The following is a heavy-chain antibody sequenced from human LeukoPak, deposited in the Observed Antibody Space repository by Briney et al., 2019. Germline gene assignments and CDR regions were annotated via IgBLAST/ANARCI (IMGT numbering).Heavy chain of an antibody. CDR1: GFSLSTSGMR. Sequence: SGPTLVNPTQTLTLTCTFSGFSLSTSGMRVSWIRQPPGKALEWLARIDWDDDKFYSTSLKTRLTIPKDTSKNQVVLTMTNMDPVDTATYYCARWYGSSGYFDYWGQGTLVTVSS. CDR3: ARWYGSSGYFDY. V-gene: IGHV2-70*04. J-gene: IGHJ4*02. D-gene: IGHD3-22*01. CDR2: IDWDDDK.